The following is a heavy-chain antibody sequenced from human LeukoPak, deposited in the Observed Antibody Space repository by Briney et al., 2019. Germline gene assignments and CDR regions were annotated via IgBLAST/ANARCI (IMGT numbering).Heavy chain of an antibody. J-gene: IGHJ4*02. V-gene: IGHV1-18*01. CDR2: ISTHNGDT. CDR1: GYTFTTYG. D-gene: IGHD1-26*01. Sequence: ASVKVSCNASGYTFTTYGITWVRQAPGQGLEWMGWISTHNGDTNYAQKLQGRVTMTTDTSTNTAYMELRSLRSDDTAVYYCAREGVGELTLDYWGQGTLVTVSA. CDR3: AREGVGELTLDY.